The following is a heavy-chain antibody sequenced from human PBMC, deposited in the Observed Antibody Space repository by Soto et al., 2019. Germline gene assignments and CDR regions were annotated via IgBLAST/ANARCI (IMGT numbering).Heavy chain of an antibody. J-gene: IGHJ4*02. V-gene: IGHV4-59*01. CDR2: IYYSGST. CDR1: GGSISSYY. Sequence: SETLSLTCTVSGGSISSYYWSWIRQPPGKGLEWIGYIYYSGSTNYNPSLKSRVTISVDTSKNQFSLKLSSVTAADTAVYYCARASVPAAMNYWGQGTLVTVSS. CDR3: ARASVPAAMNY. D-gene: IGHD2-2*01.